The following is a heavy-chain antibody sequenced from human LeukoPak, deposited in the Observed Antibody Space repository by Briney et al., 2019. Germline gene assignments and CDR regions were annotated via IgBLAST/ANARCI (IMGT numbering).Heavy chain of an antibody. Sequence: GGSLRLSCAASGFIFDDYTMHWVRQVPGKGLEWISLVSWDGVAIYYADSVKGRFTISRDNRKNSLYLQMNSLRTEDTALYYCLKDRRYYASGTYSYYLGSWGQGTLVTVSS. CDR3: LKDRRYYASGTYSYYLGS. CDR2: VSWDGVAI. CDR1: GFIFDDYT. V-gene: IGHV3-43*01. D-gene: IGHD3-10*01. J-gene: IGHJ4*02.